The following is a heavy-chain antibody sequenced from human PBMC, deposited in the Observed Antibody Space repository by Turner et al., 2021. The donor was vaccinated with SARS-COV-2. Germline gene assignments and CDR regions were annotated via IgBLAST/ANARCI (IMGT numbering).Heavy chain of an antibody. D-gene: IGHD1-26*01. CDR2: IYYIGST. CDR3: ARETADSGSYQDWYFDL. CDR1: GGSISSSSYY. V-gene: IGHV4-39*02. Sequence: QLQLQEPGPGLVKPSETLSLTCTVSGGSISSSSYYWGWIRQPPGKGLEWIGSIYYIGSTYYNPSLKSRVTISVDTSKNQVSLKLSSVTAADTAVYYCARETADSGSYQDWYFDLWGRGTLVTVSS. J-gene: IGHJ2*01.